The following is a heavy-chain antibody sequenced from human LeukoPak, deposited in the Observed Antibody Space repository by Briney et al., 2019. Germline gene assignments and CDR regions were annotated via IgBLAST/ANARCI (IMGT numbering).Heavy chain of an antibody. CDR3: ARDVTLWFGELSPFGYFDY. J-gene: IGHJ4*02. D-gene: IGHD3-10*01. CDR1: GFTFSSYE. V-gene: IGHV3-48*03. Sequence: GSLRLSCAASGFTFSSYEMNWVRQAPGKGLEWVSYISSSGSTIYYADSVKGRFTISRDNAKNSLYLQMNSLRAEDTAVYYCARDVTLWFGELSPFGYFDYWGQGTLVTVSS. CDR2: ISSSGSTI.